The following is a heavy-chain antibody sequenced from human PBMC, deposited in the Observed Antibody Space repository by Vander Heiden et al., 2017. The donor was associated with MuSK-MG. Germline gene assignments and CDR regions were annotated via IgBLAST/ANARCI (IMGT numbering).Heavy chain of an antibody. CDR3: ARASAVSYSSGWPLFDY. J-gene: IGHJ4*02. D-gene: IGHD6-19*01. Sequence: QVQRVQSGAEVKKPGASVKVSCKASGYTFTNYDINWVRQATGQGLEWMGWVNPNSGNSGYAQKFQGRVTMTRNTSISTAYMELSSLRSEDTDVYYCARASAVSYSSGWPLFDYWGQVTMIAVSS. CDR2: VNPNSGNS. CDR1: GYTFTNYD. V-gene: IGHV1-8*01.